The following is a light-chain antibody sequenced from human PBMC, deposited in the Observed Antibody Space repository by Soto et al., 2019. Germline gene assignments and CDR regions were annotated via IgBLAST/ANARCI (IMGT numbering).Light chain of an antibody. CDR1: DLVTKS. CDR2: DDA. J-gene: IGLJ1*01. CDR3: CSYGDNNYFV. Sequence: SYELTQPPSVSVAPGQTATITCGGDDLVTKSVHWYQQKPGQAPVLVVHDDADRPSGIPERFSGSKSGNTASLTVSGLQTEDEADYYCCSYGDNNYFVFGSGTKLTVL. V-gene: IGLV3-21*02.